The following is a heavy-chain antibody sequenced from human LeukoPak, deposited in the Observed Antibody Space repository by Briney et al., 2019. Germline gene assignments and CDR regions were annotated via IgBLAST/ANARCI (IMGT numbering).Heavy chain of an antibody. CDR3: ASSYSSGWGGDY. V-gene: IGHV1-2*02. D-gene: IGHD6-19*01. CDR2: INPNSGGT. CDR1: GYIFTAYY. J-gene: IGHJ4*02. Sequence: ASVKVSCKASGYIFTAYYLHWVGQAPGQGLEWMGWINPNSGGTTYAQNFQGRVTMTRDASITTAYMELSSLRSDDTAVYYCASSYSSGWGGDYWGQGTLVTVSS.